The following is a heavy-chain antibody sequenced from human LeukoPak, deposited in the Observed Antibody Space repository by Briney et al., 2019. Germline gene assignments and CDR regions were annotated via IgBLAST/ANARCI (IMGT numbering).Heavy chain of an antibody. V-gene: IGHV3-21*01. Sequence: PGGSLRLSCAASGFTFSSYSMNWVRQAPGKGLEWVSSISSSSRYIYYADSVKGRFTISRDNAKNSLYLQMNSLRAEDTAVYYCARDSTVTTGYWGQGTLVTVSS. D-gene: IGHD4-17*01. CDR2: ISSSSRYI. CDR3: ARDSTVTTGY. J-gene: IGHJ4*02. CDR1: GFTFSSYS.